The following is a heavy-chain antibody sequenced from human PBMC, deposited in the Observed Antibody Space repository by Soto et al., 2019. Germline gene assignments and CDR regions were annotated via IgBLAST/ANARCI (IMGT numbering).Heavy chain of an antibody. V-gene: IGHV1-69*02. CDR1: GGTFSSYT. J-gene: IGHJ5*02. Sequence: GASVKVSCKASGGTFSSYTISWVRQAPGQGLEWMGRIIPILGIANYAQKFQGRVTITADKSTSTAYMELSSLRSEDTAVYYCARGLKAAAGIDWFDPWGQGTLVTVSS. CDR3: ARGLKAAAGIDWFDP. CDR2: IIPILGIA. D-gene: IGHD6-13*01.